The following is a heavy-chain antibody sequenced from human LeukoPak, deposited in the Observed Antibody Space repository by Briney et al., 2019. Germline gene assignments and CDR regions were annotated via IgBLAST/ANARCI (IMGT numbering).Heavy chain of an antibody. Sequence: GASVKVSCKASEYTFTGYYMHWVRQAPGQGLEWMGWINPNSGGTNYPQKFHGRVTMTRDTSITAVYMELSRLRSDDTAVYYCARDGTGVYNLVQYWGQGTLVTVSA. V-gene: IGHV1-2*02. CDR2: INPNSGGT. CDR1: EYTFTGYY. CDR3: ARDGTGVYNLVQY. J-gene: IGHJ4*02. D-gene: IGHD5-24*01.